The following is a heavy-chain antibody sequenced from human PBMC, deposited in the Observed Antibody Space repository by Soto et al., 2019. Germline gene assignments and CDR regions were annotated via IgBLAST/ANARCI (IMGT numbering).Heavy chain of an antibody. CDR3: ARHPERIAEIGWFNP. J-gene: IGHJ5*02. D-gene: IGHD6-13*01. CDR2: ISSSSSTI. V-gene: IGHV3-48*01. CDR1: RLTFSSYS. Sequence: EVQLVESGVGLVKPGGSLRLSCASSRLTFSSYSMNWVRQAPGKGLEWVSYISSSSSTIYYADSVKGRFTISRDNAKNSLYLQMNSLRVEDTAVYYCARHPERIAEIGWFNPWGQGTLVTVSS.